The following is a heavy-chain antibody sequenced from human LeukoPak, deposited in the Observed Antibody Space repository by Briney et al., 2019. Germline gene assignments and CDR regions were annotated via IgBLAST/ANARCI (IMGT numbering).Heavy chain of an antibody. D-gene: IGHD2-2*01. V-gene: IGHV1-69*06. J-gene: IGHJ4*02. CDR2: IIPIFGTA. Sequence: GASVKVSCKASGGTFSSYAISWVRQAPGQGLEWMGGIIPIFGTANYAQKFQGRVTITADKSTSTAYMELSSLRSEDTAVYYYARVQDCSSTSCVWGQGTLVTVSS. CDR1: GGTFSSYA. CDR3: ARVQDCSSTSCV.